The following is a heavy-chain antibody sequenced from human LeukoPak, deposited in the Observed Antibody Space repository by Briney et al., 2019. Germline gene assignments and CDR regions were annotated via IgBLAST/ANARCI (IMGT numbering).Heavy chain of an antibody. CDR2: IIAIIGMA. J-gene: IGHJ4*02. Sequence: SVKVSCKASGGTFTSYAISWVRQAPGQGLEWMGGIIAIIGMANYAQKLQGRVTITTDKYTSTAYMELSSLRSENSAVYYCARGAYYEGRHYYPPAYYFDDWGQGTLVTVSS. D-gene: IGHD3-22*01. V-gene: IGHV1-69*10. CDR1: GGTFTSYA. CDR3: ARGAYYEGRHYYPPAYYFDD.